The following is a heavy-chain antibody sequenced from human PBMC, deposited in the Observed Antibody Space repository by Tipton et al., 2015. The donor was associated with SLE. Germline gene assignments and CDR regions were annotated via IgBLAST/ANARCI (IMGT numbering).Heavy chain of an antibody. CDR1: GGSISSYY. D-gene: IGHD1-26*01. V-gene: IGHV4-4*08. CDR3: ARQVGAKAFDI. Sequence: TLSLTCTVSGGSISSYYWSWIRQPPGKGLEWIGYIYSSGSTNYNPSLKSRVTISVDTSKNQFSLKLSSVTAADTAVYYCARQVGAKAFDIWGQGTMVTVSS. J-gene: IGHJ3*02. CDR2: IYSSGST.